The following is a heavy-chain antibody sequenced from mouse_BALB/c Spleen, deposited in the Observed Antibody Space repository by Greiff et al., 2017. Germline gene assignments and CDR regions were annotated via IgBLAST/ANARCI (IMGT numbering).Heavy chain of an antibody. CDR3: DRGWLRRGDAMDY. D-gene: IGHD2-2*01. V-gene: IGHV2-2*02. CDR2: IWSGGST. CDR1: GFSLTSYG. Sequence: QVQLKQSGPGLVQPSQSLSITCTVSGFSLTSYGVHWVRQSPGKGLEWLGVIWSGGSTDYNAAFISRLSISKDNSKSQVFFKMNSLQANDTAIYYCDRGWLRRGDAMDYWGQGTSVTVSS. J-gene: IGHJ4*01.